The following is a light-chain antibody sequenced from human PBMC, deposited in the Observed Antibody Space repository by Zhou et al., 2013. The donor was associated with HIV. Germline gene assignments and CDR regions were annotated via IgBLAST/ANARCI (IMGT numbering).Light chain of an antibody. J-gene: IGKJ5*01. CDR3: QQYKTYPIT. CDR1: QDIGNY. Sequence: AIRLTQSPSSLSASTGDRVNITCRASQDIGNYVAWYHQRPGSAPKLLISSASTLQSDVPSRFSGSGSGTDFTLTISSLQPEDFATYYCQQYKTYPITFGQGTRLEI. V-gene: IGKV1-8*01. CDR2: SAS.